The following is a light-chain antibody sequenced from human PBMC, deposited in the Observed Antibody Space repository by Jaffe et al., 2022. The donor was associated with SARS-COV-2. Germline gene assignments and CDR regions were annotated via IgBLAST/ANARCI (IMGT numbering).Light chain of an antibody. J-gene: IGKJ4*01. CDR3: QQSSGMPLT. V-gene: IGKV1-39*01. Sequence: DIQMTQSPSSLSASVGDRVTITCRASQSITGYLNWYQQKPGKAPELLIYAASSLQAGVPSRFSGSGSGTDFTLTITNLQPEDFATYYCQQSSGMPLTFGGGTRVDIK. CDR1: QSITGY. CDR2: AAS.